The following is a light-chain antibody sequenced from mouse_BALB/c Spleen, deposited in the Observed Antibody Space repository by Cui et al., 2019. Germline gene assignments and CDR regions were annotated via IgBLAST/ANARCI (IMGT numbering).Light chain of an antibody. Sequence: DIVMTQHQKFMSTSVGDRVSVTCKASQNVGTNVAWYQQKPGQSPKELIYSASYRYSGVPDRFTGSGSGTDFTLTISNVQSEDLAEYFCQQYNSYPLTTFGAGTKLELK. J-gene: IGKJ5*01. CDR3: QQYNSYPLTT. CDR2: SAS. V-gene: IGKV6-15*01. CDR1: QNVGTN.